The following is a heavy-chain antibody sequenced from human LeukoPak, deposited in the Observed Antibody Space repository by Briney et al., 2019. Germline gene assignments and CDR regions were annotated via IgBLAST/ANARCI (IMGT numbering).Heavy chain of an antibody. D-gene: IGHD2-15*01. V-gene: IGHV3-7*01. J-gene: IGHJ5*02. Sequence: GGSLRLSCAASGFTFSAYWMTWVRQAPGKGLEWVANIKQDGSERNYVDSVRGRFTISRDNARDSLSLQMNSLRAEDTAVYYCAGEASYCSGGRCYFWFDPWGQGTLVTVSS. CDR1: GFTFSAYW. CDR3: AGEASYCSGGRCYFWFDP. CDR2: IKQDGSER.